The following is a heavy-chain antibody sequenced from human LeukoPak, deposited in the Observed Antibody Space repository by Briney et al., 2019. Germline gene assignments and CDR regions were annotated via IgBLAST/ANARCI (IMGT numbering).Heavy chain of an antibody. CDR1: GFTVSSNC. J-gene: IGHJ4*02. CDR3: AKGASRFDY. Sequence: PGGSLRLSCAASGFTVSSNCMSWVRQAPGKGLEWVSFIYSGGSTYYADSVKGRFTISRDNAKNSLYLQMNSLRAEDTAVYFCAKGASRFDYWGPGTLVTVSS. V-gene: IGHV3-53*01. D-gene: IGHD6-6*01. CDR2: IYSGGST.